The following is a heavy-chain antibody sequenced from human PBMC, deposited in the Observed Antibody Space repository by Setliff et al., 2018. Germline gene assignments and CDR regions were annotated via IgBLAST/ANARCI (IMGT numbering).Heavy chain of an antibody. Sequence: GGSLRLSCAASGFSFSGTAVYWVRQASVKGLEWIGRIRGRTDNYATAYAASVRGRFTISRDDSKNTAYLQMNSLKTEDTAVYYCTFARDGYDVFDIWGQGTMVTVSS. J-gene: IGHJ3*02. CDR3: TFARDGYDVFDI. CDR2: IRGRTDNYAT. V-gene: IGHV3-73*01. CDR1: GFSFSGTA. D-gene: IGHD5-18*01.